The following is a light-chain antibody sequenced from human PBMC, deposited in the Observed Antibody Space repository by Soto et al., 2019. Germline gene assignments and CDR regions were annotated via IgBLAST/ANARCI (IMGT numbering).Light chain of an antibody. J-gene: IGKJ4*01. CDR1: QSVGRS. CDR2: GAF. CDR3: QQYEKWPLT. Sequence: EIVMTQSPATLSVSPGERVTLSCRASQSVGRSLAWYQQKAGQAPRLLIYGAFTRATGTPVRFSGSGSGTEFSLTISSLQSEDFVVYYCQQYEKWPLTFGGGTKVEIK. V-gene: IGKV3-15*01.